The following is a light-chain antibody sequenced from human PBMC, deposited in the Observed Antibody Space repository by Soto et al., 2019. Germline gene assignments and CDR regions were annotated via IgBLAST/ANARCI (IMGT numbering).Light chain of an antibody. J-gene: IGLJ1*01. CDR3: CAYAGRYTYV. V-gene: IGLV2-11*01. Sequence: QSALTRPRSVSGSPGQSVTLSCTGTSSNVGGYNYVSWYQQHPGKAPKVMIYDVSKRPSGVPDRFSGSRSGNTASLTISGLQAEDEADYYCCAYAGRYTYVFGTGTKVTVL. CDR2: DVS. CDR1: SSNVGGYNY.